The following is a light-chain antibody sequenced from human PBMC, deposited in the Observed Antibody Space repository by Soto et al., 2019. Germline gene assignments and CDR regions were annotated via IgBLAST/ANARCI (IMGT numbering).Light chain of an antibody. CDR1: SSDVGGYDY. CDR3: SSYAGSYTWV. V-gene: IGLV2-8*01. Sequence: QSVLTQPPSASGSPGQSVTISCTGTSSDVGGYDYVSWYQQHPGRAPKLMIYEVNKRPSGVPDRLTASKSGNTASLTVSGLQAEDEADYYCSSYAGSYTWVFGGGTKVTVL. CDR2: EVN. J-gene: IGLJ3*02.